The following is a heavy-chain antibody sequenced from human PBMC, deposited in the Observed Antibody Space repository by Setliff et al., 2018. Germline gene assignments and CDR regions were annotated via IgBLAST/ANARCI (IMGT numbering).Heavy chain of an antibody. V-gene: IGHV3-23*01. CDR3: ARERYFDN. CDR1: GFTFGTYA. Sequence: GSLRLSCTASGFTFGTYAMSWVRQAPGKGLELVSGISGSGGTTYYADSVKGRFTISRDNSKNTLYLQINSLRAEDTAVYYCARERYFDNWGQGTLVTVSS. J-gene: IGHJ4*02. CDR2: ISGSGGTT.